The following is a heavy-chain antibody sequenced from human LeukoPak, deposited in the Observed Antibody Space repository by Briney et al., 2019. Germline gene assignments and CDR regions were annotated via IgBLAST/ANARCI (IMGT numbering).Heavy chain of an antibody. CDR3: ASQGGATTEYFQH. CDR1: GFTFSSYS. CDR2: ISSSSSFI. J-gene: IGHJ1*01. Sequence: GGSLRLSCAASGFTFSSYSMNWVRQAPGKGLEWVSSISSSSSFIYYADSLKGRFTISRDNAKNSLYLQMNSLRAEDTAVYYCASQGGATTEYFQHWGQGTLVTVSS. D-gene: IGHD1-26*01. V-gene: IGHV3-21*01.